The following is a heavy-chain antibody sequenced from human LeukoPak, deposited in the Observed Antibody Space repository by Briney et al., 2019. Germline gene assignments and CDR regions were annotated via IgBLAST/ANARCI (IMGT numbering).Heavy chain of an antibody. CDR1: GGSFSGYY. CDR2: INHSGST. J-gene: IGHJ5*02. V-gene: IGHV4-34*01. CDR3: ARDHLTRITMVRGVKNWFDP. Sequence: PSETLSLTCAVYGGSFSGYYWSWIRQPPGKGLEWIGEINHSGSTNHNPSLKSRVTISVDTSKNQFSLKLSSVTAADTAVYYCARDHLTRITMVRGVKNWFDPWGQGTLVTVSS. D-gene: IGHD3-10*01.